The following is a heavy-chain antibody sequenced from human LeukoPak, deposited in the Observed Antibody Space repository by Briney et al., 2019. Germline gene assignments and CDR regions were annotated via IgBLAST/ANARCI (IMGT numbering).Heavy chain of an antibody. CDR2: ISGSGDST. Sequence: GGSLRLSCAASGFTFSSYGMSWVRQAPGKGLEWGSAISGSGDSTYYADSVKGRFTISRDNSKNTLYLQMNSLRAEDTAVYYCAKTLPVFYGSGSYYKNPIDCWGQGTLVTVSS. J-gene: IGHJ4*02. V-gene: IGHV3-23*01. D-gene: IGHD3-10*01. CDR3: AKTLPVFYGSGSYYKNPIDC. CDR1: GFTFSSYG.